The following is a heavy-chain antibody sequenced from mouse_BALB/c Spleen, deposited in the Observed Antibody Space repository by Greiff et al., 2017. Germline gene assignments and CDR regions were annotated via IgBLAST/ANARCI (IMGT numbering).Heavy chain of an antibody. CDR1: GFTFSSFG. Sequence: EVKLVESGGGLVQPGGSRKLSCAASGFTFSSFGMHWVRQAPEKGLEWVAYISSGSSTIYYADTVKGRFTISRDNPKNTLFLQMTSLRSEDTAMYYCARSSYYYGSSYYAMDYWGQGTSVTVSS. D-gene: IGHD1-1*01. J-gene: IGHJ4*01. CDR3: ARSSYYYGSSYYAMDY. CDR2: ISSGSSTI. V-gene: IGHV5-17*02.